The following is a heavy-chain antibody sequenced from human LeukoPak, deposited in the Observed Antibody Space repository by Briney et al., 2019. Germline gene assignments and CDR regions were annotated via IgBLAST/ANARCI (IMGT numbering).Heavy chain of an antibody. Sequence: ASVKVSCKASGYTFTGYYMHWVRQAPGQGLEWLGWINPNSGGTNYAQKFQGRVTMTRDTSISTAYMELSRLRSDDTAVYYCARPYFDLLDWFDPWGQGTLVTVSS. CDR1: GYTFTGYY. CDR3: ARPYFDLLDWFDP. CDR2: INPNSGGT. J-gene: IGHJ5*02. V-gene: IGHV1-2*02. D-gene: IGHD2/OR15-2a*01.